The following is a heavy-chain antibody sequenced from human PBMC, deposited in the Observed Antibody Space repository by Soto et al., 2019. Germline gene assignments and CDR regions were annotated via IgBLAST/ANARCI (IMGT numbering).Heavy chain of an antibody. D-gene: IGHD3-22*01. CDR2: IYHSGST. Sequence: SETLSLTCAVSGGSISSSNWWSWVRQPPGKGLEWIGEIYHSGSTNYNPSLKSRVTISVDKSKNQFSLKLSSVTAADTAVYYCARTYYDSSGYPAPYYWGQGTLVT. V-gene: IGHV4-4*02. J-gene: IGHJ4*02. CDR1: GGSISSSNW. CDR3: ARTYYDSSGYPAPYY.